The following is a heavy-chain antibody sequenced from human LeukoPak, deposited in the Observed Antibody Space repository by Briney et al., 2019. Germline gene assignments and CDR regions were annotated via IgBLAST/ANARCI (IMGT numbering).Heavy chain of an antibody. Sequence: ASVKVSCKASGYTFTMYGITWVRQAPGQGLEWMGIINPSGGSTSYAQKFQGRVTMTRDMSTSTVYMELSSLRSEDTAVYYCARDLDYYDSSGYSSGYWGQGTLVTVSS. CDR1: GYTFTMYG. CDR2: INPSGGST. D-gene: IGHD3-22*01. J-gene: IGHJ4*02. V-gene: IGHV1-46*01. CDR3: ARDLDYYDSSGYSSGY.